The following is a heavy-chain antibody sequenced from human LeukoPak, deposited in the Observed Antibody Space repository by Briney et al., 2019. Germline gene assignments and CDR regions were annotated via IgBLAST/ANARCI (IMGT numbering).Heavy chain of an antibody. CDR3: ARDWNRYAY. CDR2: FYHGGST. CDR1: GGSISSSSYY. V-gene: IGHV4-39*07. Sequence: SETLSLTYTVSGGSISSSSYYWGWIRQPPGKGLEWIGTFYHGGSTYYNPSLKSRVTISVDTSKNQFSLKLSSVTAADTAVYYCARDWNRYAYWGQGTLVTVSS. J-gene: IGHJ4*02. D-gene: IGHD1-1*01.